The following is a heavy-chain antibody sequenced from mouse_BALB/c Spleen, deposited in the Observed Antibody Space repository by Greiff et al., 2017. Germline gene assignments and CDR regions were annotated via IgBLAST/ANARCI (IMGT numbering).Heavy chain of an antibody. CDR1: GFAFSSYD. CDR3: ARHGYDEFAY. D-gene: IGHD2-14*01. Sequence: EVKVEESGGGLVKPGGSLKLSCAASGFAFSSYDMSWVRQTPEKRLEWVAYISSGGGSTYYPDTVKGRFTISRDNAKNTLYLQMSSLKSEDTAMYYCARHGYDEFAYWGQGTLVTVSA. CDR2: ISSGGGST. J-gene: IGHJ3*01. V-gene: IGHV5-12-1*01.